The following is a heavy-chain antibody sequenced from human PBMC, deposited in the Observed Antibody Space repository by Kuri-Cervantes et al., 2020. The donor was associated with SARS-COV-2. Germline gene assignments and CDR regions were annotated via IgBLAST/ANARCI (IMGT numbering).Heavy chain of an antibody. Sequence: SETLSLTCTVSGGSISSYYWSWIRQPPGKGLEWIGYIYYSGSTNYNPSLKSRVTISVDTSKNQFSLKLSSVTAADTAVYYCAREISYNYDFLKPKGYGNWFDPWGQGTLVTVSS. J-gene: IGHJ5*02. CDR1: GGSISSYY. D-gene: IGHD3-9*01. CDR3: AREISYNYDFLKPKGYGNWFDP. CDR2: IYYSGST. V-gene: IGHV4-59*01.